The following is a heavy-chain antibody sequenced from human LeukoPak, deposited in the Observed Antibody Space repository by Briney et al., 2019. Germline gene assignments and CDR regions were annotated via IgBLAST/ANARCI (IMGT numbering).Heavy chain of an antibody. J-gene: IGHJ3*01. CDR2: IWYDGSNK. CDR3: AKYYYGSGSPGYGAFDV. CDR1: GFTFGSYG. V-gene: IGHV3-33*06. Sequence: GGSLRLSCAASGFTFGSYGMHWVRQAPGKGLEWVTVIWYDGSNKYYADSVRGRFTISRDNSKNTLYLQMNSLRAEDTAVYYCAKYYYGSGSPGYGAFDVWGQGTMVTVSS. D-gene: IGHD3-10*01.